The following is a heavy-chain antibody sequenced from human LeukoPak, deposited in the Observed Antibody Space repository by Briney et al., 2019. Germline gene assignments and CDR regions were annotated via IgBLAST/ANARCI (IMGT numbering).Heavy chain of an antibody. D-gene: IGHD4-23*01. Sequence: GVSLRLSCAASGFTFSSYDMHWVRQATGKGLEWVSAIGTAGDTYYPGSVKGRFTISRENAKNSLYLQMNSLRAGDTAVYYCARAVYGGNGMDVWGQGTTVTVSS. CDR3: ARAVYGGNGMDV. J-gene: IGHJ6*02. V-gene: IGHV3-13*01. CDR1: GFTFSSYD. CDR2: IGTAGDT.